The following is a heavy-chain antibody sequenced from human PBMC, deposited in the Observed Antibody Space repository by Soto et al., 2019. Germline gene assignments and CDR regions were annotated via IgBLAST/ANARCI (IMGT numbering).Heavy chain of an antibody. CDR3: TSVAYCDWWFFDF. CDR1: GFTFSSYW. D-gene: IGHD2-8*02. Sequence: EVQLLESGGGLVQPGGSLRLSCAAPGFTFSSYWMPWVRQAPGKGLVWVSRINRDGSSTSYADSVKGRFTISRDNAKKKLYLQRNSPRAEDTAVYSCTSVAYCDWWFFDFWGQGTLVTVSS. J-gene: IGHJ4*02. CDR2: INRDGSST. V-gene: IGHV3-74*01.